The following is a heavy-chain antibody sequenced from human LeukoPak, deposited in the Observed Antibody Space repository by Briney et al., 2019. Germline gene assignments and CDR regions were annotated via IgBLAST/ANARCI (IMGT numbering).Heavy chain of an antibody. CDR1: GGSISSGSYY. D-gene: IGHD1-1*01. J-gene: IGHJ4*02. Sequence: SETLSLTCTVSGGSISSGSYYWGWIRQPPGKGLEWIGSIYYSGNTYYNPSLKSRVTISVDTSKNQFSLKLSSVTAADTAVYYCARDGTSLNLAEFDYWGQGTLVTVSS. V-gene: IGHV4-39*07. CDR2: IYYSGNT. CDR3: ARDGTSLNLAEFDY.